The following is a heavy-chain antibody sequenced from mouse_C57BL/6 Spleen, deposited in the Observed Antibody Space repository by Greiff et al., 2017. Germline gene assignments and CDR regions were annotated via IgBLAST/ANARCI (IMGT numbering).Heavy chain of an antibody. J-gene: IGHJ2*01. CDR3: ARAVITTVLGDDY. CDR1: GYTFTSYW. CDR2: IYPGSGST. Sequence: QVQLQQPGAELVKPGASVQMSCKASGYTFTSYWITWVKQRPGQGLEWIGDIYPGSGSTNYNEKFKSKVTLTVDTSSSTAYMQLSSLTSEDSAVYYCARAVITTVLGDDYWGQGTTLTVSS. D-gene: IGHD1-1*01. V-gene: IGHV1-55*01.